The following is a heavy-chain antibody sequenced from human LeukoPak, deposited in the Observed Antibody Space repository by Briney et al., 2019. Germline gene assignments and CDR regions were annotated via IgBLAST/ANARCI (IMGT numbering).Heavy chain of an antibody. D-gene: IGHD2/OR15-2a*01. J-gene: IGHJ3*01. Sequence: PSETLSLTCAVSGYSISSGYYWGWIRQPPGKGLEGIGSIYHSGSTYYNPSIKTRVTISVDTSKNQFSLKLSSMTAAATAVYSCARLHSIAISGAFNVWGQGTMVTVSS. CDR2: IYHSGST. CDR1: GYSISSGYY. V-gene: IGHV4-38-2*01. CDR3: ARLHSIAISGAFNV.